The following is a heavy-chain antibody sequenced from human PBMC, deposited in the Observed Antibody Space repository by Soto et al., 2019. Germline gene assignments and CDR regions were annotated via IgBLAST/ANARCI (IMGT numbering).Heavy chain of an antibody. CDR1: GFNFNDYG. CDR3: AKDMENGYNPYYYYGMDV. CDR2: ISWNSVSI. J-gene: IGHJ6*02. Sequence: GGSLRLSCAASGFNFNDYGMHWVRQAPGKGLEWVSSISWNSVSIGYADSVKGRFTISRDNAKNSLYLQMNSLRAEDTALYYCAKDMENGYNPYYYYGMDVWGQGTTVTVSS. V-gene: IGHV3-9*01. D-gene: IGHD3-10*01.